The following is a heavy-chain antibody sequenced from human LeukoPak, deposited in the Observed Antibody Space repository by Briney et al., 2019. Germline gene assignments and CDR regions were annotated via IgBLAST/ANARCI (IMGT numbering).Heavy chain of an antibody. CDR2: IIPIFGTA. CDR3: ARDRHSGNWNYYFDY. CDR1: GGTFSSYA. Sequence: GAPVKVSCKASGGTFSSYAISWVRQAPGQGLEWMGRIIPIFGTANYAQKFQGRVTITTDESTSTAYMELSSLRSEDTAVYYCARDRHSGNWNYYFDYWGQGTLVTVSS. J-gene: IGHJ4*02. V-gene: IGHV1-69*05. D-gene: IGHD1-7*01.